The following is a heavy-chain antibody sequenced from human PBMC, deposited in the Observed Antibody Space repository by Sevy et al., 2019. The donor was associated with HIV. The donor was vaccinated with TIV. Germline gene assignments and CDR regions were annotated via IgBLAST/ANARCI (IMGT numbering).Heavy chain of an antibody. J-gene: IGHJ3*02. CDR2: ISSSSSYT. V-gene: IGHV3-11*06. Sequence: GGSLRLSCAASGFTFSDYYMSWIRQAPGKGLEWVSYISSSSSYTNYADSVKGRFTISRDNAKNSLYLQMNSLRAEDTAVYYCERDRVDIVVVVAATSDAFDIWGQGTMVTVSS. CDR1: GFTFSDYY. D-gene: IGHD2-15*01. CDR3: ERDRVDIVVVVAATSDAFDI.